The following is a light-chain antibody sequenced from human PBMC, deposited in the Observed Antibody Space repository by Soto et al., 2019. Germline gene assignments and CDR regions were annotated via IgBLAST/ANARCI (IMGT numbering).Light chain of an antibody. CDR1: SSNIGATYD. V-gene: IGLV1-40*01. CDR3: QSYDSSLSAHYV. J-gene: IGLJ1*01. Sequence: QSVLTQPPSVSGAPGQRVTISCTGSSSNIGATYDVQWYQQLPGTAPKLLIYGNSNRPSGVPDRFSGCKSGTSASLAITGLQADDEADYYCQSYDSSLSAHYVFGTGTKLTVL. CDR2: GNS.